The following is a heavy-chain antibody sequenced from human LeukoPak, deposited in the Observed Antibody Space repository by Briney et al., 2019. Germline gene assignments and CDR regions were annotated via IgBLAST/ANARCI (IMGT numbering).Heavy chain of an antibody. CDR3: ARNGLVVVITPHY. J-gene: IGHJ4*02. D-gene: IGHD3-22*01. Sequence: GGSLRLSCAASGFTFSSYWMSWVRQAPGKGLEWVANIKQDGSEKYYVDSVKGRFTISRDNAKNSLYLQMNSLRAEDTAVYYCARNGLVVVITPHYWGQGTLVTVSS. V-gene: IGHV3-7*01. CDR2: IKQDGSEK. CDR1: GFTFSSYW.